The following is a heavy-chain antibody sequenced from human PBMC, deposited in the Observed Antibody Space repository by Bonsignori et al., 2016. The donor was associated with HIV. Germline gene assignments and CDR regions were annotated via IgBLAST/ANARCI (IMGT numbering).Heavy chain of an antibody. CDR3: ARDLGLISHDAFDI. D-gene: IGHD2/OR15-2a*01. CDR2: IIPMFGTA. Sequence: SVKVSCKASGAPSAPMLSNWVRQAPGQGLEWMGGIIPMFGTANYAQKFQGRVTITADESTSTAYMDLSSLRSEDTAVYYCARDLGLISHDAFDIWGQGTMVTVSS. V-gene: IGHV1-69*13. J-gene: IGHJ3*02. CDR1: GAPSAPML.